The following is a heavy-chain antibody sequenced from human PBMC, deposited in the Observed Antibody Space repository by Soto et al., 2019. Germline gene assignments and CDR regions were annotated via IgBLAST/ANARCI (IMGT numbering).Heavy chain of an antibody. CDR3: ARDMGSSGWYVLIDY. CDR2: ISYDGSNK. CDR1: GFTFSSYA. V-gene: IGHV3-30-3*01. D-gene: IGHD6-19*01. Sequence: QVQLVESGGGVVQPGRSLRLSCAASGFTFSSYAMHWVRQAPGKGLEWVAVISYDGSNKYYADSVKGRFTISRDNSKNTLYLQMNSLRAEDTAVYYCARDMGSSGWYVLIDYWGQGTLVTVSS. J-gene: IGHJ4*02.